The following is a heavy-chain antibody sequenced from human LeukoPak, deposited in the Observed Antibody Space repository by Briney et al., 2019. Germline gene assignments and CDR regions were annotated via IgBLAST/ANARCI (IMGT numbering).Heavy chain of an antibody. V-gene: IGHV4-34*01. D-gene: IGHD6-19*01. Sequence: PSETLSLTCAVYGGSFSGYYWSWIRQPPGKGLEWIGEINHSGSTNYNPSLKSRVTISVDTSKNQFSLKLSSVTAADTAVYYCARSGWPPYYFDYWGQGTLVTVS. J-gene: IGHJ4*02. CDR1: GGSFSGYY. CDR3: ARSGWPPYYFDY. CDR2: INHSGST.